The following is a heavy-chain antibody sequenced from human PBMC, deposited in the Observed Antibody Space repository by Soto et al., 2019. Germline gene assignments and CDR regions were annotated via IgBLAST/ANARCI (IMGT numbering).Heavy chain of an antibody. CDR1: GFTFSSYG. V-gene: IGHV3-33*01. J-gene: IGHJ4*02. Sequence: WGSLRLSCAASGFTFSSYGMHWVRQAPGKGLEWVAVIWYDGSNKYYADSVKGRFTISRDNSKNTLYLQMNSLRAEDTAVYSYARDFHYYDTSGYYVFDYWGQGTLVTVSS. D-gene: IGHD3-22*01. CDR3: ARDFHYYDTSGYYVFDY. CDR2: IWYDGSNK.